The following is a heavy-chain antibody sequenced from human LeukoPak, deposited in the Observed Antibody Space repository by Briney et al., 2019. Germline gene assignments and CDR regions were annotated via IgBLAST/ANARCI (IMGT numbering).Heavy chain of an antibody. J-gene: IGHJ4*02. Sequence: GGALRLSCAASGFDFSKYGMHWVRQAPGKGLEWVGRIKSKTDGGTTDYAAPVKGRFTISRDDSKNTLYLQMNSLKTEDTAVYYCTTEDSSGYYYVYWGQGTLVTVSS. V-gene: IGHV3-15*07. CDR3: TTEDSSGYYYVY. CDR1: GFDFSKYG. CDR2: IKSKTDGGTT. D-gene: IGHD3-22*01.